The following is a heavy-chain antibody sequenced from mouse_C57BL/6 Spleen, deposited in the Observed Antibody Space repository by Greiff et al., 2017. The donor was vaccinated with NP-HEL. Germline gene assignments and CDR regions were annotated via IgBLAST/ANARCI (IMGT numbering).Heavy chain of an antibody. CDR3: AEGNYYGSSFDWYFDV. J-gene: IGHJ1*03. CDR2: ISYDGSN. V-gene: IGHV3-6*01. Sequence: EVKLQESGPGLVKPSQSLSLTCSVTGYSITSGYYWNWIRQFPGNKLEWMGYISYDGSNNYNPSLKNRISITRDTSKNQFFLKLNSVTTEDTATYYCAEGNYYGSSFDWYFDVWGTGTTVTVSS. CDR1: GYSITSGYY. D-gene: IGHD1-1*01.